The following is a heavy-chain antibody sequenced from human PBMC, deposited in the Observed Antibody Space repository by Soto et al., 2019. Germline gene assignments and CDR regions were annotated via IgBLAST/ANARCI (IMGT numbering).Heavy chain of an antibody. CDR3: ARDSRPAEGYGMDV. D-gene: IGHD2-2*01. CDR1: GGSFSSYY. J-gene: IGHJ6*02. Sequence: SETLSLTCTASGGSFSSYYLSWIRQPPGKGLEWIGYINYSVSTNYNPSPKSRVTRAVDTSKDQFSLKLRSVTAADAALCCWARDSRPAEGYGMDVWGQGTRVTVSS. V-gene: IGHV4-59*01. CDR2: INYSVST.